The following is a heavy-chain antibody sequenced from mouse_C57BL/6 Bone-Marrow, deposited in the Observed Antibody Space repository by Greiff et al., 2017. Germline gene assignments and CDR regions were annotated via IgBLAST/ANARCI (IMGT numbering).Heavy chain of an antibody. D-gene: IGHD1-1*01. CDR2: IDPSDSYT. V-gene: IGHV1-69*01. J-gene: IGHJ3*01. CDR3: ARHYYSWFAY. Sequence: VQLQQSGAEVVMPGASVKLSCKASGYTFTSYWMHWVKQRPGQGLEWIGEIDPSDSYTNYNQKFKGKSTLTVDKSSSTAYMQLSSLTSEDSAVYYCARHYYSWFAYWGQGTLVTVSA. CDR1: GYTFTSYW.